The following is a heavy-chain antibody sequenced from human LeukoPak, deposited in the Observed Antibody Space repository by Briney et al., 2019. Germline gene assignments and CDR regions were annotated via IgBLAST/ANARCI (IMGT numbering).Heavy chain of an antibody. V-gene: IGHV3-23*01. D-gene: IGHD3-10*01. Sequence: GGSLRLSCAASGFTFSSYAMSWVRQAPGKGLEWVSAISGSGGGTYYADSVKGRFTISRDNSKDTLYLQMNSLRAEDTAVYYCARFGSVDAFDIWGQGTMVTVSS. CDR2: ISGSGGGT. CDR3: ARFGSVDAFDI. J-gene: IGHJ3*02. CDR1: GFTFSSYA.